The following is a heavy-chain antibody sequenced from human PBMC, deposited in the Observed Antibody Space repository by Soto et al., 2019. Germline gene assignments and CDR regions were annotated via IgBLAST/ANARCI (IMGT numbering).Heavy chain of an antibody. D-gene: IGHD3-22*01. V-gene: IGHV3-23*01. CDR3: AKNRGIIMIVES. J-gene: IGHJ4*02. CDR2: ISDGGDTT. CDR1: GFSFKSYE. Sequence: GGSLRLSCVASGFSFKSYEMNWVRQAPGKGLEWVSAISDGGDTTYYADSVKGRFTISRDNSKNTLYLQMDSLRSEDTAIYYCAKNRGIIMIVESWGQGTLVTVSS.